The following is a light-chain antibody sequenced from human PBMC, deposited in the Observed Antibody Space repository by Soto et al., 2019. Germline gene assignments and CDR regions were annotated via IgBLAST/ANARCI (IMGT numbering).Light chain of an antibody. V-gene: IGKV3-15*01. Sequence: EVVMTQSPATLSVSPGERATLSCRASQTVSSNLAWYQRKPGQAPRLLTYGASTRATGLPARFSGSGSGTEFTLTISSLQSEDFAIYYCQQYNNWPRTFGQGTKV. CDR1: QTVSSN. CDR3: QQYNNWPRT. CDR2: GAS. J-gene: IGKJ1*01.